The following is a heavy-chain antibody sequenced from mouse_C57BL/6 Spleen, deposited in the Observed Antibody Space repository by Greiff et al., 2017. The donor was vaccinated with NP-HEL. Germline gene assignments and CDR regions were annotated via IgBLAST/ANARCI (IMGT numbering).Heavy chain of an antibody. Sequence: QVQLQQPGAELVKPGASVKLSCKASGYTFTSYWMHWVKQRPGQGLEWIGMIHPNSGSTNYNEKFKSKATLTVDKSSSTAYMQLSSLTSEDSAVYYCARGYDGYYGGFDYWGQGTTLTVSS. CDR1: GYTFTSYW. V-gene: IGHV1-64*01. CDR3: ARGYDGYYGGFDY. D-gene: IGHD2-3*01. CDR2: IHPNSGST. J-gene: IGHJ2*01.